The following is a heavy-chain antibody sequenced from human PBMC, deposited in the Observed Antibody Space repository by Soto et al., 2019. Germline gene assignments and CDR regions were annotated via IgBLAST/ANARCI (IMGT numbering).Heavy chain of an antibody. CDR1: GFNFSDYY. J-gene: IGHJ6*03. CDR2: ISSSGSTI. Sequence: AGGSLRLSCAASGFNFSDYYMSWIRPAPGKGLEWVSYISSSGSTIYYADSVKGRFTISRDNAKNSLYLQMNSLRAEDTAVYYCARDVVEIWPDHVEYYYYYMDVWGKGTTVTVSS. V-gene: IGHV3-11*01. CDR3: ARDVVEIWPDHVEYYYYYMDV. D-gene: IGHD2-15*01.